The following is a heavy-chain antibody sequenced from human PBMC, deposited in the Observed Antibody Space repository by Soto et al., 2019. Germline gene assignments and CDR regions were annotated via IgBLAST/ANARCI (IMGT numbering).Heavy chain of an antibody. CDR2: FDPEDGET. D-gene: IGHD2-2*01. CDR1: GYTLTELS. V-gene: IGHV1-24*01. J-gene: IGHJ6*02. Sequence: QVQLVQSGAAVKKPGASVKVSCKVSGYTLTELSMHWVRQAPGKGLEWMGGFDPEDGETIYAQKLQGRVTITEDTSTDTAYMELTSLRSEDTAVNYCTTGQPRGFLWGQGTTVTASS. CDR3: TTGQPRGFL.